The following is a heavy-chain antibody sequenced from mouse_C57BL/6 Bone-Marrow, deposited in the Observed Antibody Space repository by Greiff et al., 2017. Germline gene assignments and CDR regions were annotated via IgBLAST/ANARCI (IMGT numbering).Heavy chain of an antibody. CDR1: GFTFSDYG. CDR2: ISSGSSTI. Sequence: EVKLMESGGGLVKPGGSLKLSCAASGFTFSDYGMHWVRQAPEQGLEWVAYISSGSSTIYYADTVKGRFTISRDNAKNTLFLQMTSLRSEDTAMYYCARQGYYFDYWGQGTTLTVAS. V-gene: IGHV5-17*01. J-gene: IGHJ2*01. CDR3: ARQGYYFDY.